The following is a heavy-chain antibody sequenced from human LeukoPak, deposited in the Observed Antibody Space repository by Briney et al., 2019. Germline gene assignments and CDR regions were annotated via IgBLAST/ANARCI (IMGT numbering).Heavy chain of an antibody. CDR1: GGSFSSYY. J-gene: IGHJ4*03. Sequence: PSETLSLTCAVYGGSFSSYYWRWIRQSPGKGLEWIAEINHRGDTNYNPSVKSRITISVDTSKIQFSLKVTSLTAADTAVYYCARGPTTRDTGYFDYWGQGTLVTVSS. D-gene: IGHD1-1*01. CDR2: INHRGDT. V-gene: IGHV4-34*01. CDR3: ARGPTTRDTGYFDY.